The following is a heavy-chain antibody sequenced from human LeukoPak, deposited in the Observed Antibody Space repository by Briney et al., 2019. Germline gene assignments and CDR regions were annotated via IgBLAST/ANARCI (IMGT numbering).Heavy chain of an antibody. D-gene: IGHD3-10*01. CDR1: GYTFTSYY. J-gene: IGHJ4*02. CDR3: ARDLGRFGEGGNILDY. V-gene: IGHV1-46*01. Sequence: ASVKVSCKASGYTFTSYYMHWVRQAPGQGLEWMGIINPSGGTNYAQKLQGRVTMTTDTSTSTAYMELRSLRSDDTAVYYCARDLGRFGEGGNILDYWGQGTLVTVSS. CDR2: INPSGGT.